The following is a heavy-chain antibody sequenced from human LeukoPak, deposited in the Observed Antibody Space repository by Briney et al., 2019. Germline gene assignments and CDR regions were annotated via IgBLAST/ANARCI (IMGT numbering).Heavy chain of an antibody. D-gene: IGHD4-23*01. Sequence: SETLSLTGTGSGVSISSYYWSWIRQPPGKGLEWIGYIYYSGSTNYNPSLKSRVTISVDTSKNQFSLKLSSVTAADTAVYYCAREYGDYGGNSYYFDHWGQGALVTVSS. CDR3: AREYGDYGGNSYYFDH. J-gene: IGHJ4*02. CDR2: IYYSGST. CDR1: GVSISSYY. V-gene: IGHV4-59*01.